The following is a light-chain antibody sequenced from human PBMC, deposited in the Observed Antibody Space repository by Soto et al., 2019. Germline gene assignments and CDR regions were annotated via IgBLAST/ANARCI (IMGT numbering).Light chain of an antibody. CDR3: QQFNSFPLT. J-gene: IGKJ4*01. V-gene: IGKV1-13*02. Sequence: AVQLTQSPSSLSASVGGRVSISCRASQGIGSALAWYQQNPGKAPKVLIYDASSLESGVPSRFSGSGSGTDFTLTISSLQPEDFASYYCQQFNSFPLTFGGGTKVDI. CDR1: QGIGSA. CDR2: DAS.